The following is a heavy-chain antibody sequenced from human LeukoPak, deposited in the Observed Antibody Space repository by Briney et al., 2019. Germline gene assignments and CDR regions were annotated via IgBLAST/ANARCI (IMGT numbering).Heavy chain of an antibody. CDR1: GYTFTSYG. D-gene: IGHD4-11*01. V-gene: IGHV1-18*01. Sequence: ASVKVSCKAPGYTFTSYGISWVRQAPGQGLEWMGWISAYNGNTNYAQKLQGRVTMTTDTSTSTAYMELRSLRSDDTAVYYCARDYGLDSNYWFDPWGQGTLVTVSS. CDR2: ISAYNGNT. CDR3: ARDYGLDSNYWFDP. J-gene: IGHJ5*02.